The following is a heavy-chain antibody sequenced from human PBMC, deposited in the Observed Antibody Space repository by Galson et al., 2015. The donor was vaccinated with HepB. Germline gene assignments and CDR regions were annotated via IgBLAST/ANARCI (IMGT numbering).Heavy chain of an antibody. Sequence: SLRLSCAASGFTFSSYGMSWVRQAPGKGLEWVSAISGSGGSTYYADSVKGRFTISRDNSKNTLYLQMNSLRAEDTAVYYCAKSAQPLLSYYYYGMDVWGQGTTVTVS. D-gene: IGHD6-13*01. CDR2: ISGSGGST. CDR3: AKSAQPLLSYYYYGMDV. J-gene: IGHJ6*02. CDR1: GFTFSSYG. V-gene: IGHV3-23*01.